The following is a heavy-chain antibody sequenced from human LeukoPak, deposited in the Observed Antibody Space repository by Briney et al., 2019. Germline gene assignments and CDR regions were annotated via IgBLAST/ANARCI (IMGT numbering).Heavy chain of an antibody. Sequence: GGSLRLSCAASGFTFTIYAIHWVRQAPGKGLEWVAVISYDGSNKYYADSVKGRFTISRDNSKNTLYLQMNSLRAEDTAVYYCARDRYYGSPWDYWGQGTLVTVSS. J-gene: IGHJ4*02. CDR2: ISYDGSNK. V-gene: IGHV3-30-3*01. CDR3: ARDRYYGSPWDY. D-gene: IGHD3-10*01. CDR1: GFTFTIYA.